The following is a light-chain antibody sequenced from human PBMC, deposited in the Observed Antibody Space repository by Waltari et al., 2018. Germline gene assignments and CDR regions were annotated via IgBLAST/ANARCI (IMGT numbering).Light chain of an antibody. CDR2: GAS. J-gene: IGKJ2*01. V-gene: IGKV3-20*01. CDR3: QQYGSSILYT. Sequence: EVVLTQSPDTLSLSPGESATLSCWASQRLTKRYLAWYQQKPGQAPRLLIYGASSSAAGIPERFSGSGSGTDFTLTISRLEPEDSAVYYCQQYGSSILYTFGQGTKLEIK. CDR1: QRLTKRY.